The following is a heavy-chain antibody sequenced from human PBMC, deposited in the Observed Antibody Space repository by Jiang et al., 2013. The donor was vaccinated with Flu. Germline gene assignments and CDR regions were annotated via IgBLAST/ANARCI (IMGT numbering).Heavy chain of an antibody. CDR3: ARFVRRDGYNQRNFDY. D-gene: IGHD5-24*01. CDR2: MNPNSGNT. J-gene: IGHJ4*02. Sequence: WVRQATGQGLEWMGWMNPNSGNTGYAQKFQGRVTMTRNTSITTAYMELSSLRSEDMAVYYCARFVRRDGYNQRNFDYWGQGTLVTVSS. V-gene: IGHV1-8*01.